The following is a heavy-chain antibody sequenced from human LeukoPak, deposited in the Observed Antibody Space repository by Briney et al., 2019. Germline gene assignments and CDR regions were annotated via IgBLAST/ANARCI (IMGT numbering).Heavy chain of an antibody. D-gene: IGHD3-9*01. Sequence: GGSLRLSCAASGFTFSSYWMSWVRQAPGKGPEWVANIKQDGSEKYYVDSVKGRFTISRDNAKNSLYLQMNSLRAEDTAVYYCARDHDILTGHPNYFDYWGQGTLVTVSS. CDR1: GFTFSSYW. CDR3: ARDHDILTGHPNYFDY. CDR2: IKQDGSEK. J-gene: IGHJ4*02. V-gene: IGHV3-7*01.